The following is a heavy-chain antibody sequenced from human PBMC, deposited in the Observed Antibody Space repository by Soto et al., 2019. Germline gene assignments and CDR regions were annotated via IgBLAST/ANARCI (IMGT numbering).Heavy chain of an antibody. J-gene: IGHJ6*03. CDR2: INPNSGDT. CDR1: GYTFSDYY. D-gene: IGHD5-12*01. Sequence: QVKLVQSGAEVKKPGASVTVSCKASGYTFSDYYLHWVRQAPGQGPEWMGRINPNSGDTKFAQKFQGRVTMTRDTSVRTAFMELNWLKSDDTAVYYCARESGGATATLDYYYFYMDVWGKGTTVTVSS. V-gene: IGHV1-2*06. CDR3: ARESGGATATLDYYYFYMDV.